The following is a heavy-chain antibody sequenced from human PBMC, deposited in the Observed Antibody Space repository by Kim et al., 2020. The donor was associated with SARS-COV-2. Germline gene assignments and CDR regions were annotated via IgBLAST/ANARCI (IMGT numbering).Heavy chain of an antibody. Sequence: SETLSLTCTVSGGSISSSSYYWGWIRQPPGKGLEWIGSIYYSGSTYYNPSLKSLVTISVDTSKNQFSLKLSSVTAADTAVYYCARHDNTIFAPNAFDIWGQGTMVTVSS. V-gene: IGHV4-39*01. D-gene: IGHD3-9*01. J-gene: IGHJ3*02. CDR3: ARHDNTIFAPNAFDI. CDR2: IYYSGST. CDR1: GGSISSSSYY.